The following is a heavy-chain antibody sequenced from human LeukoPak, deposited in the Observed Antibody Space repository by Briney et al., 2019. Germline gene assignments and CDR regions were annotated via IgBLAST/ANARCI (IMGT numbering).Heavy chain of an antibody. CDR3: ARTGGLDY. J-gene: IGHJ4*02. Sequence: PGGSLRLSCAASGFTFSTCTMHWVRQGPGKGLEYVSGISSDGGDTYYADSVKGRFTISRDNSKNTLYLQMGSLGAGDMAVYYCARTGGLDYWGQGTLVTVSS. D-gene: IGHD1-26*01. V-gene: IGHV3-64*02. CDR2: ISSDGGDT. CDR1: GFTFSTCT.